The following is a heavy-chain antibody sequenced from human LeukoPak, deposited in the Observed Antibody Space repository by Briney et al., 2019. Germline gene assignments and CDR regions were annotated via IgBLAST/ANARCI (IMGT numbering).Heavy chain of an antibody. CDR3: ARDNFYGDYSSYFGY. D-gene: IGHD4-17*01. CDR2: ISYDGSNK. J-gene: IGHJ4*02. V-gene: IGHV3-30*04. CDR1: GFTFSSYA. Sequence: AGGALRLSCAASGFTFSSYAMRWLRQAPGKGLEWGAVISYDGSNKYYADSVKGRFTISRDNSKNTLYLQMNSLRAEDTAVYYCARDNFYGDYSSYFGYWGQGTLVTVSS.